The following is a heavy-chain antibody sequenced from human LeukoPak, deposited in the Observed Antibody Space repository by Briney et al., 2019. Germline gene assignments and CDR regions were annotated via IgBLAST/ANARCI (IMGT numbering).Heavy chain of an antibody. Sequence: GGSLRLSCTASGFTFGDYAMSWFRQAPGKGLEWVGFIRSKAYGGTTEYAASVKGRFTISRDDSKSIAYLQMNGLKTEDTAVYYCTRAAITRITMIVVGNFDCWGQGTLVTVSS. CDR3: TRAAITRITMIVVGNFDC. CDR2: IRSKAYGGTT. CDR1: GFTFGDYA. J-gene: IGHJ4*02. V-gene: IGHV3-49*03. D-gene: IGHD3-22*01.